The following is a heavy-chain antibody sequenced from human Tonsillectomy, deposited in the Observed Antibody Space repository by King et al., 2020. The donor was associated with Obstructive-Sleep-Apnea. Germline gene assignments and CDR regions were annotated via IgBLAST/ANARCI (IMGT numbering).Heavy chain of an antibody. CDR2: ISGSGGST. V-gene: IGHV3-23*04. CDR1: GFTFSSYA. J-gene: IGHJ6*02. Sequence: QLVQSGGGLVQPGGSLRLSCAASGFTFSSYAMSWVRQAPGKGLEWVSAISGSGGSTYYADSVKGRFTISRDNSKNTLYLQMNSLRAEDTAVYYCAKDNGVMVVGVAATGYYYGMDVWGQGTTVTVSS. D-gene: IGHD2-15*01. CDR3: AKDNGVMVVGVAATGYYYGMDV.